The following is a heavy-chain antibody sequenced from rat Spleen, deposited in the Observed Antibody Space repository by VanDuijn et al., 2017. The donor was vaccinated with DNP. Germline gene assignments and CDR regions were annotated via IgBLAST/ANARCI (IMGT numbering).Heavy chain of an antibody. J-gene: IGHJ2*01. V-gene: IGHV5-20*01. CDR2: ISYDGGST. Sequence: EVQLVESGGGLVLPGRSLKVSCVASGFTFNNYWMAWVRQAPTKGLEWVASISYDGGSTYYRDSVKGRFTISRDNAKSSLYLQMDSLRSEDTATYYCTTPNLDYWGQGVMVTVSS. CDR1: GFTFNNYW. D-gene: IGHD5-1*01. CDR3: TTPNLDY.